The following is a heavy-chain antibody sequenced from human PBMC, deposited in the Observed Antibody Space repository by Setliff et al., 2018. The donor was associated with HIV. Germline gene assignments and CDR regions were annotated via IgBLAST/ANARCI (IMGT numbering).Heavy chain of an antibody. V-gene: IGHV3-74*03. Sequence: GGSLRLSCAASGFTFSSYWMHWVRQAPGKGLVWVSRINSDGVSTMYADSVKGRFTIYRDNAKNTLYLQMNSLRVEDTAVYYCVRDTDMITTTDAFDVWGQGTMVTVSS. CDR3: VRDTDMITTTDAFDV. J-gene: IGHJ3*01. CDR1: GFTFSSYW. CDR2: INSDGVST. D-gene: IGHD3-22*01.